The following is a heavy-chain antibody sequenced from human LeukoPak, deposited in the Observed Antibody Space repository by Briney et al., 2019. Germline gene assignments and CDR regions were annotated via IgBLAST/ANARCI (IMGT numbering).Heavy chain of an antibody. CDR2: INPNGGGT. V-gene: IGHV1-2*02. Sequence: ASVKVFCKSSGYKFIDYDMHWVRHAPGQGLERMGWINPNGGGTNYAQKFQGRVSMTRDTSISTLYMDLTSLSSDDTAVYSCAREPRPRGGWFVSEWGQGTRVTVSS. J-gene: IGHJ4*02. CDR3: AREPRPRGGWFVSE. D-gene: IGHD6-19*01. CDR1: GYKFIDYD.